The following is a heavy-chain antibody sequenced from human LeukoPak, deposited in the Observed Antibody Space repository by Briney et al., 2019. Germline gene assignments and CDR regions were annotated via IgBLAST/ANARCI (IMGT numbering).Heavy chain of an antibody. J-gene: IGHJ4*02. CDR2: MNPSSGNT. Sequence: ASVKVSCKASGYTFTSYDINWVRQATGQGLEWLGWMNPSSGNTGYAQKFQGRVTMTRDTSISTAYMELSSLRSEDTAVYYCAREIRALGSFRYFDYWGQGTLVTVSS. V-gene: IGHV1-8*01. D-gene: IGHD3-10*01. CDR3: AREIRALGSFRYFDY. CDR1: GYTFTSYD.